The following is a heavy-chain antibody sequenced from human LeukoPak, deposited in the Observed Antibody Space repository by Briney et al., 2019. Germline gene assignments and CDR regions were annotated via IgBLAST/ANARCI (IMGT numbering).Heavy chain of an antibody. J-gene: IGHJ4*02. D-gene: IGHD5-18*01. V-gene: IGHV3-53*01. Sequence: HPGGSLRLSCAASGFAVSTNYMSWVRQAPGKGLEWVSVIYSGGITYYGDSVKGRFTISRDNAKNSLYLQMNSLRAEDTALYYCARDARGYTYSFDYWGQGTLVTASS. CDR1: GFAVSTNY. CDR3: ARDARGYTYSFDY. CDR2: IYSGGIT.